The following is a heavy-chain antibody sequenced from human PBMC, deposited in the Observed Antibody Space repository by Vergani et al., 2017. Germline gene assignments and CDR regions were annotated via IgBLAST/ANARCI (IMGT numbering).Heavy chain of an antibody. CDR3: ARDRTDIXVSSIDYAHLLYD. J-gene: IGHJ4*02. CDR2: ISKDGTHD. D-gene: IGHD2-2*01. V-gene: IGHV3-30*03. Sequence: QVSLVESGGGVVQPGRSLKLICSASGFGFKNFAMQWVRQAPGKGLAWLATISKDGTHDYYEPSVRGHFAVSRDKFKNTMYLQMDRLTTDDTGVYFCARDRTDIXVSSIDYAHLLYDWGQGSLVTVSS. CDR1: GFGFKNFA.